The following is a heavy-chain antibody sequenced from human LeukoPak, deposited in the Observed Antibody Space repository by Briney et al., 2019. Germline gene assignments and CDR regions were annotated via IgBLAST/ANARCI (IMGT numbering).Heavy chain of an antibody. D-gene: IGHD4-11*01. CDR2: IYYSGST. CDR1: GGSISSYY. V-gene: IGHV4-59*01. Sequence: SETLSLTCTVSGGSISSYYWSWIRQPPGKGLEWIGYIYYSGSTNYNPSLKGRVTISVDTSKNQFSLKLSSVTAADTAVYYCASTTVTWEGYYYYMDVWGKGTTVTVSS. CDR3: ASTTVTWEGYYYYMDV. J-gene: IGHJ6*03.